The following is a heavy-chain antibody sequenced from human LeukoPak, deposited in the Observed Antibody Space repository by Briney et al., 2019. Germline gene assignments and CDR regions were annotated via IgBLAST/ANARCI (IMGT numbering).Heavy chain of an antibody. CDR2: IYHSGST. Sequence: PSETLSLTCAASGYSISSGYYWGWIRQPPGKGLEWIGSIYHSGSTYYNPSLKSRVTISVDTSKNQFSLKLSSVTAVDTAVYYCANKGKYCSSTSCPPDGAFDIWGQGTMVTVSS. J-gene: IGHJ3*02. D-gene: IGHD2-2*01. CDR1: GYSISSGYY. V-gene: IGHV4-38-2*01. CDR3: ANKGKYCSSTSCPPDGAFDI.